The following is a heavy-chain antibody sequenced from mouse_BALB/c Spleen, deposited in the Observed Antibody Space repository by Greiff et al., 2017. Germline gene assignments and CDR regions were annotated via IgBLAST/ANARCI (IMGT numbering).Heavy chain of an antibody. CDR1: GFTFSSFG. J-gene: IGHJ3*01. CDR3: APYRYGFAY. CDR2: ISSGSSTI. Sequence: EVQGVESGGGLVQPGGSRKLSCAASGFTFSSFGMHWVRQAPEKGLEWVAYISSGSSTIYYADTVKGRFTISRDNPKNTLFLQMTSLRSEDTAMYYCAPYRYGFAYWGQGTLVTVSA. V-gene: IGHV5-17*02. D-gene: IGHD2-14*01.